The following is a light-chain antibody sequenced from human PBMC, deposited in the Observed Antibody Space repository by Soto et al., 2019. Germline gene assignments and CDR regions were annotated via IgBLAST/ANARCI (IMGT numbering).Light chain of an antibody. CDR3: QQYGSSPLT. Sequence: EIVLTQSPGTLSLSPGERSTLSCRATQSVSSQLAWYQQKPGQAPRLLIYGASSRATGIPDRFSGSGSGTDFTLTISRLEPEDFAVYYCQQYGSSPLTFGGGTKVEIK. CDR1: QSVSSQ. V-gene: IGKV3-20*01. CDR2: GAS. J-gene: IGKJ4*01.